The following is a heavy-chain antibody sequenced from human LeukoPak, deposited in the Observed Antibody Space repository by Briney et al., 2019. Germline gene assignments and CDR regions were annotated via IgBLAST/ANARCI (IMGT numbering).Heavy chain of an antibody. CDR2: ISAYNGNT. CDR3: ARSRPFYQLLPSDY. Sequence: GASVKVSCKASGGTFSSYAISWVRQAPGQGLEWMGWISAYNGNTNYAQKLQGRVTMTTDTSTSTAYMELRSLRSDDTAVYYCARSRPFYQLLPSDYWGQGTLVTVSS. CDR1: GGTFSSYA. D-gene: IGHD2-2*01. V-gene: IGHV1-18*01. J-gene: IGHJ4*02.